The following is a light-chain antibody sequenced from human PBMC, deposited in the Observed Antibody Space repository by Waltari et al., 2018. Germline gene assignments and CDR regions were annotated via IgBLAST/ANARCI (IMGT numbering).Light chain of an antibody. Sequence: SSELTQDPAVSVALGQTVSITCQGDSLRRYYASRYQQKPRQAPLLVIYGRNNRPSGIPDRFSGSSSGDTASLTITGAQAEDEADYYCNSRDSNNNLVFFGGGTKLTVL. J-gene: IGLJ2*01. CDR1: SLRRYY. V-gene: IGLV3-19*01. CDR2: GRN. CDR3: NSRDSNNNLVF.